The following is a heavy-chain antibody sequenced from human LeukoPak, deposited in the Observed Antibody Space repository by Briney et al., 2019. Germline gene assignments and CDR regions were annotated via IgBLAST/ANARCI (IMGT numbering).Heavy chain of an antibody. D-gene: IGHD2-2*01. CDR1: GVSISGYY. CDR3: ARECDGTSCPYNNMDI. V-gene: IGHV4-4*07. J-gene: IGHJ6*02. CDR2: IYSSGST. Sequence: SETLSLTCSVSGVSISGYYWTWIRQPAGRGLEWIGRIYSSGSTNYNPSLKSRVTMSVDTSKNQFPLKLTSVTAADTAVYYCARECDGTSCPYNNMDIWGQGTTVTVSS.